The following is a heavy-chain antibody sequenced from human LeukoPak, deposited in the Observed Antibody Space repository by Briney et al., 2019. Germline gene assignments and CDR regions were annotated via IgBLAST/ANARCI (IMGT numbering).Heavy chain of an antibody. CDR1: GGSFSGYY. Sequence: SETLSLTCAVYGGSFSGYYWSWIRQPPGKGLEWIGEINHSGSTNYNPSLKSRVTISVDTSKNQFSLKLSSVTAADTAVYYCARGWQRGYFDYWGQGALVTVSS. CDR3: ARGWQRGYFDY. D-gene: IGHD5-24*01. J-gene: IGHJ4*02. V-gene: IGHV4-34*01. CDR2: INHSGST.